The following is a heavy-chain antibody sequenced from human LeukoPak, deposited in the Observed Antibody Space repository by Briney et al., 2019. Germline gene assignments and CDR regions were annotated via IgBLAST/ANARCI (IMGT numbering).Heavy chain of an antibody. D-gene: IGHD2-15*01. V-gene: IGHV3-23*01. Sequence: QPGASLRLSCAASGFTFSSYAVTWVRQAPGKGLGWVSAISTSGGSTFYADSVKGRFTISRDNSKNTLYLQMNSPRAEDTTVYYCAKGILSPVIVPFDFWGQGTLVTVSS. CDR2: ISTSGGST. CDR3: AKGILSPVIVPFDF. J-gene: IGHJ4*02. CDR1: GFTFSSYA.